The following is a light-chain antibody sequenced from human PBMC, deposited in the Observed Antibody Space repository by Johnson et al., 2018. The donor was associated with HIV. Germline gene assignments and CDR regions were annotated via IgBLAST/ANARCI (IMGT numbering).Light chain of an antibody. J-gene: IGLJ1*01. V-gene: IGLV1-51*01. Sequence: QSVLTQPPSVSAAPGQKVTISCSGSSSKIGNKYVSWYQQLPGTAPKLLIYDNNKRPSGIPDRFSGSKSGTSATLGITGLQTGDEADYYCGTWDNSLVPVYVFGTATKVSVL. CDR2: DNN. CDR3: GTWDNSLVPVYV. CDR1: SSKIGNKY.